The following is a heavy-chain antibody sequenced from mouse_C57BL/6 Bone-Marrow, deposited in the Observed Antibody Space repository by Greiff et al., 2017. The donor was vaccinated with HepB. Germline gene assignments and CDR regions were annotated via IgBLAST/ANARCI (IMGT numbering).Heavy chain of an antibody. Sequence: EVQLQQSGPELVKPGASVKMSCKASGYTFTDYNMHWVKQSPGKSLEWIGYINPNNGGTSYNQKFKGKATLTVNKSSSTAYMELRSLTSEDSAVYYWAEGGGGYASYYAMDYWGQGTSVTVSA. CDR2: INPNNGGT. D-gene: IGHD2-2*01. CDR1: GYTFTDYN. J-gene: IGHJ4*01. V-gene: IGHV1-22*01. CDR3: AEGGGGYASYYAMDY.